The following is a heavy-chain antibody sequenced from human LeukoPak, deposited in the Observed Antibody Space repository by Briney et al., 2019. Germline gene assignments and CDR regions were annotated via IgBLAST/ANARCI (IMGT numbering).Heavy chain of an antibody. CDR3: ARRGPYCSGGSCYSTFDY. D-gene: IGHD2-15*01. V-gene: IGHV4-39*01. Sequence: SETLSLTCTVSGGSISSSSYYWGWIRQPPGKGLEWIGSIYYSGSTYYNPSLKSRVTISVDTSKNQFSLKLSSATAADTAVYYCARRGPYCSGGSCYSTFDYWGQGTLVTVSS. J-gene: IGHJ4*02. CDR2: IYYSGST. CDR1: GGSISSSSYY.